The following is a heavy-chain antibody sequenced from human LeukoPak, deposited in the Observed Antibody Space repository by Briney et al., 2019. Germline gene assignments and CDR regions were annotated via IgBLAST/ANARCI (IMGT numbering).Heavy chain of an antibody. CDR3: ARAGSGYEGDYFDY. D-gene: IGHD5-12*01. V-gene: IGHV1-58*02. CDR1: GFTFTSSA. Sequence: SVKVSCKASGFTFTSSAMQWVRQARGQRLEWIGWIVVGSGNTNYAQKFQGRVTITADESTSTAYMELSSLRSEDTAVYYCARAGSGYEGDYFDYWGQGTLVTVSS. CDR2: IVVGSGNT. J-gene: IGHJ4*02.